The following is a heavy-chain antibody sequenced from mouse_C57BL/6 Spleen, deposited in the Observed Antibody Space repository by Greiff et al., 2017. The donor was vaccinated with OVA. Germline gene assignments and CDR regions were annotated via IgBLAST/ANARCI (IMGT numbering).Heavy chain of an antibody. D-gene: IGHD1-1*01. CDR3: ASLAYGSSEGYYFDD. V-gene: IGHV1-82*01. J-gene: IGHJ2*01. Sequence: QVHVKQSGPELVKPWASVKISCKASGYAFSSSWMNWVKQRPGKGLEWIGRIYPGDGDTNYNGKFKGKATLTADNSSSTAYLQLSSLTSEDSAVYFCASLAYGSSEGYYFDDWGQGTTLTVSS. CDR1: GYAFSSSW. CDR2: IYPGDGDT.